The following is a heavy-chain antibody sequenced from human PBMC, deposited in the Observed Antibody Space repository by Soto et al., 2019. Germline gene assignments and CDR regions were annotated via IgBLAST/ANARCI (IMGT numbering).Heavy chain of an antibody. Sequence: ASVKVSCKASGYTFTSYGISWVRQAPGQGLEWMGWISAYNGNTNYAQKLQGRVTMTTDTSTSTAYMELRSLRSDDTAVYYCARGFLEWLSPSHFQHWGQGTLVTVSS. CDR1: GYTFTSYG. V-gene: IGHV1-18*04. CDR2: ISAYNGNT. CDR3: ARGFLEWLSPSHFQH. D-gene: IGHD3-3*01. J-gene: IGHJ1*01.